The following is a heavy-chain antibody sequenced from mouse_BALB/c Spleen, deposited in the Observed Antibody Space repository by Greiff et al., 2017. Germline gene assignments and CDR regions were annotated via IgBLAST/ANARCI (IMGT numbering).Heavy chain of an antibody. D-gene: IGHD1-2*01. CDR2: IYPGDGDT. CDR1: GFAFSSYW. Sequence: QVQLKESGAELVRPGSSVKLSCTASGFAFSSYWMNWVKQKPGQGLEWIGQIYPGDGDTNYNGKFKGKVTLAADKSYSTAYMQLSSLTSEDTAVYYCAREEAATGYFDVWGAGTTVTVSS. CDR3: AREEAATGYFDV. J-gene: IGHJ1*01. V-gene: IGHV1-80*01.